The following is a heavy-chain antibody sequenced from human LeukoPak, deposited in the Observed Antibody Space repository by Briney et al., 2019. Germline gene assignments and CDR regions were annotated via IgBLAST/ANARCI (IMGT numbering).Heavy chain of an antibody. CDR1: GFTVSSNS. V-gene: IGHV3-23*01. Sequence: GGSLRLSCTVSGFTVSSNSMSWVRQAPGKGLEWVSSINGGGGSTYYADSVKGRFTISRDNPNNTLYLQMNSLRAEDTAIYYCAKLGGNVGFWGQGTLVTVSS. J-gene: IGHJ4*02. CDR2: INGGGGST. CDR3: AKLGGNVGF. D-gene: IGHD4-23*01.